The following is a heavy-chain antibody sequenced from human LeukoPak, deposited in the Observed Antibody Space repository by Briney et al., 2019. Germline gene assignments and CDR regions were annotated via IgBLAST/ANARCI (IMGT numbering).Heavy chain of an antibody. CDR1: SGSITGYY. D-gene: IGHD5-24*01. Sequence: TXSLXCTVSSGSITGYYWNWIRQPPGXGLEWLGYIYHTGSTKYNHSLKSRVTISLDTSKNQFSLKLSSVTAADTAVYYCAAFRDGYNWHLDSWGQGTLVTVSS. V-gene: IGHV4-59*01. CDR3: AAFRDGYNWHLDS. CDR2: IYHTGST. J-gene: IGHJ4*02.